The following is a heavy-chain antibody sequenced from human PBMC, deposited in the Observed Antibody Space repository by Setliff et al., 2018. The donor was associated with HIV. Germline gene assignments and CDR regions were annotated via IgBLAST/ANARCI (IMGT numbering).Heavy chain of an antibody. J-gene: IGHJ6*04. D-gene: IGHD3-10*01. V-gene: IGHV3-11*03. CDR2: IMTDRET. CDR1: GFTFSDAD. CDR3: ADGEFGV. Sequence: TGGSLRLSCVGAGFTFSDADLSWIRQAPGKGLEWISIMTDRETRYTDSVKGRFTISRDNAQNSLYLQMNNLRADDTAVYYCADGEFGVWGKGTTVTVSS.